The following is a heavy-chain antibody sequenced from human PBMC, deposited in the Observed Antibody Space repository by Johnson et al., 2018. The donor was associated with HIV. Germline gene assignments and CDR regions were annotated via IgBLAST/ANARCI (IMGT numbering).Heavy chain of an antibody. CDR1: GFIVSSNY. CDR2: LKSKSDGGTI. CDR3: TTGLYWNDAFNI. D-gene: IGHD1-1*01. V-gene: IGHV3-15*01. J-gene: IGHJ3*02. Sequence: VQLVESGGGVVQPGRSLRLSCAASGFIVSSNYMSWVRQAPGKGLEWVGRLKSKSDGGTIDYAAPVKGRFTISRDGSKNTLYLHMNSLKTEATGVYYCTTGLYWNDAFNIWGQGTMVSVSS.